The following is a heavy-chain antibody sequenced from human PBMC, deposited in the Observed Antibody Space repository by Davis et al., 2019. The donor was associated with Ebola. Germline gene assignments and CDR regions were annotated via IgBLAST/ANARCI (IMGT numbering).Heavy chain of an antibody. J-gene: IGHJ4*02. Sequence: SVKVSCKASGGTFSSYAISWVRQAPGQGLEWMGGIIPIFGTANYAQKFQGRVTMTEDTSTDTAYMELRSLRSDDTAVYYCASHDFWSGYPLIPDYWGQGTLVTVSS. CDR2: IIPIFGTA. CDR1: GGTFSSYA. V-gene: IGHV1-69*06. CDR3: ASHDFWSGYPLIPDY. D-gene: IGHD3-3*01.